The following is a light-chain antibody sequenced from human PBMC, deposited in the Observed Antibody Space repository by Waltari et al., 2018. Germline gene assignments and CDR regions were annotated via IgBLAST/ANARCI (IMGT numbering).Light chain of an antibody. J-gene: IGLJ2*01. CDR3: QVYYTNSDHVV. CDR2: DDS. V-gene: IGLV3-21*03. CDR1: DVGCKS. Sequence: SYVLTQLPSVSVAPGKTARMICGGKDVGCKSVHWYQRTPCWAPVLCVYDDSERPSGIPERFSGSKSGDTATLTVSRVEAGDEADYYCQVYYTNSDHVVFGGGTKLTVL.